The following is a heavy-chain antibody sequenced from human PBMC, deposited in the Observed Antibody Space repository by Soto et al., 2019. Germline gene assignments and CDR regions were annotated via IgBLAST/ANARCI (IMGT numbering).Heavy chain of an antibody. Sequence: GGSLRLSCAASGFTFSSYGMLWVRQAPGKGLEWVAVIWYDGSNKYYADSVKGRFTISRDNSKNTLYLQMNSLRAEDTAVYYCARDGGSGGSCYHYYYYCMDVWGQGTTVTVSS. CDR3: ARDGGSGGSCYHYYYYCMDV. D-gene: IGHD2-15*01. CDR2: IWYDGSNK. J-gene: IGHJ6*02. CDR1: GFTFSSYG. V-gene: IGHV3-33*01.